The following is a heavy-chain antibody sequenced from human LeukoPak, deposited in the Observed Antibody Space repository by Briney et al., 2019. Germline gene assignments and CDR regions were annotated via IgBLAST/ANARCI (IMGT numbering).Heavy chain of an antibody. CDR2: INHSGST. D-gene: IGHD1-14*01. CDR1: GGSFSGYY. CDR3: AREFRPDGFTNMKTNWFDP. V-gene: IGHV4-34*01. Sequence: SETLSLTCAVYGGSFSGYYWSWIRQPPGRGLEWIGEINHSGSTNYNPSLKSRVTISVDTSKNQFSLKLSSVTAADTAVYYCAREFRPDGFTNMKTNWFDPWGQGTLVTVSS. J-gene: IGHJ5*02.